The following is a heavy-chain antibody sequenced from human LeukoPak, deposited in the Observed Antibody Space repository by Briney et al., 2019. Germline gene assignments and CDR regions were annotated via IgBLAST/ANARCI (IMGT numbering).Heavy chain of an antibody. CDR2: ISAYNGNT. V-gene: IGHV1-18*04. CDR3: ARVYGSSWYSEYDNWFDP. Sequence: ASVKVSCKASGYTFTSYGISWVRQAPGQGLEWMGWISAYNGNTNYAQKLQGRVTMTTDTPTSTAYMELRSLRSDDTAVYYCARVYGSSWYSEYDNWFDPWGQGTLVTVSS. J-gene: IGHJ5*02. CDR1: GYTFTSYG. D-gene: IGHD6-13*01.